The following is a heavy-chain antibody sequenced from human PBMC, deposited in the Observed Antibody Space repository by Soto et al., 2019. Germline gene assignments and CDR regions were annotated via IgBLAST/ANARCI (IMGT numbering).Heavy chain of an antibody. CDR3: ARDLGGSRDS. CDR1: GNTFTGYY. Sequence: ASVKVSCKASGNTFTGYYIHWVRQAPGQGLEWMGWINPNNDGTTYGEKFQGRVTMTRDMSTSTAYMELSRLRSDDTAVYYCARDLGGSRDSWGQGTLVTVSS. CDR2: INPNNDGT. V-gene: IGHV1-2*02. D-gene: IGHD1-26*01. J-gene: IGHJ4*02.